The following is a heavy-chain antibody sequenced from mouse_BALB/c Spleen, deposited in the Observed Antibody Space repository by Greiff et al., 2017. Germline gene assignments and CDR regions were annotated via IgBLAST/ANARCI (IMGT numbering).Heavy chain of an antibody. J-gene: IGHJ2*01. Sequence: EVMLVESGGGLVKPGGSLKLSCAASGFTFSSYAMSWVRQTPEKRLEWVASISSGGSTYYPDSVKGRFTISRDNARNILYLQMSSLRSEDTAMYYCAREYYGSSLFDYWGQGTTLTVSS. CDR1: GFTFSSYA. CDR3: AREYYGSSLFDY. D-gene: IGHD1-1*01. V-gene: IGHV5-6-5*01. CDR2: ISSGGST.